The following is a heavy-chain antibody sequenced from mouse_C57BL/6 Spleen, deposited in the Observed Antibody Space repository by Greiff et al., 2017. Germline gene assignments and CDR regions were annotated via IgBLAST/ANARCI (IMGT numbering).Heavy chain of an antibody. D-gene: IGHD2-4*01. J-gene: IGHJ4*01. CDR1: GYSFTGYY. CDR2: INPSNGGT. V-gene: IGHV1-42*01. Sequence: VQLKQSGPELVKPGASVKISCKASGYSFTGYYMNWVKQSPEKSLEWIGEINPSNGGTTYNQKFKAKATLTVDKSSSTAYMQLRSLTSEDSAVYYGARSRSRFYYDYEGSDMDYGGQGTSVTGSS. CDR3: ARSRSRFYYDYEGSDMDY.